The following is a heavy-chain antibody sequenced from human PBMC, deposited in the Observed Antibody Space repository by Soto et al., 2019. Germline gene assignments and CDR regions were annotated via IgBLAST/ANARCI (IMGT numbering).Heavy chain of an antibody. CDR1: GGSFSSSYY. J-gene: IGHJ4*02. D-gene: IGHD3-10*01. CDR3: ARYFLRGRFFDS. V-gene: IGHV4-39*01. Sequence: QLQLQESGPGLVKPSETLSLTCAVSGGSFSSSYYWGWLRQPPGKGLEWLGNIYYSGHTYYNPSLKSRFAMSGDTSKNQFSLTLTSVTAAETAVDSCARYFLRGRFFDSWGQGNMVTVSS. CDR2: IYYSGHT.